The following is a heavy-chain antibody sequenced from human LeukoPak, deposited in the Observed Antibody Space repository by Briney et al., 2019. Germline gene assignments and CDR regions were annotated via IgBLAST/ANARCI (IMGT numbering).Heavy chain of an antibody. CDR3: AREGYCSSTSCYRFNWFDP. CDR1: GYSISSGYY. V-gene: IGHV4-38-2*02. Sequence: SETLSLTCTVSGYSISSGYYWGWIRPPPGKGLEWIGSIYHSGSTYYNPSLKSRVTISVDTSKNQFSLKLSSVTAADTAVYYCAREGYCSSTSCYRFNWFDPWGQGTLVTVSS. J-gene: IGHJ5*02. CDR2: IYHSGST. D-gene: IGHD2-2*01.